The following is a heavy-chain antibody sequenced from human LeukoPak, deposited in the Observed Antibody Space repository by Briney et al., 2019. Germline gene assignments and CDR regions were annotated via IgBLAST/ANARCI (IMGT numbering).Heavy chain of an antibody. D-gene: IGHD3-16*01. CDR3: ATDAPSHYAIDY. CDR1: GYTLTDLS. V-gene: IGHV1-24*01. CDR2: FDPEDGET. J-gene: IGHJ4*02. Sequence: GASVKVSCKVSGYTLTDLSMHWVRQAPGKGLEWMGGFDPEDGETIYAQKFQGRVTMTEDTSTDTAYMELSSLRSEDTAVYYCATDAPSHYAIDYWGQGTLATVSS.